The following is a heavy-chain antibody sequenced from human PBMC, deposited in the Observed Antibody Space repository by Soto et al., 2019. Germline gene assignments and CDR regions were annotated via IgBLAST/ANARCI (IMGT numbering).Heavy chain of an antibody. J-gene: IGHJ4*02. CDR1: GFTFDDYA. Sequence: GGSLRLSCAASGFTFDDYALHWVRQAPGKGLEWVSSISWNSGYIDYADSVRGRFTISRDNAKNSLYLQMNSLRAEDTALYFCEREISVGATAYRYSDYWGRGTLVTVSS. D-gene: IGHD3-16*01. CDR3: EREISVGATAYRYSDY. CDR2: ISWNSGYI. V-gene: IGHV3-9*01.